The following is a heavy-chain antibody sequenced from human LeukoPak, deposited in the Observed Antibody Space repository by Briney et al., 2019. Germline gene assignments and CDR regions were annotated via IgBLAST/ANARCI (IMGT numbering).Heavy chain of an antibody. D-gene: IGHD3-10*01. CDR1: GYTFTNYA. CDR3: ARVRITMVRGVHRGFNWFDP. V-gene: IGHV7-4-1*02. Sequence: ASVKVSCKASGYTFTNYAMNWVRQAPGQGLEWMGWINTNTGNPTYAQGFTGRFVFSLDTSVSTAYLQISSLKAEDTAVYYCARVRITMVRGVHRGFNWFDPWGRGTLVTVSS. CDR2: INTNTGNP. J-gene: IGHJ5*02.